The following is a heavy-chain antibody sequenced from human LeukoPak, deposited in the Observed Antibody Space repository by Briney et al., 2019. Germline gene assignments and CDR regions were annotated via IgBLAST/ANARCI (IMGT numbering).Heavy chain of an antibody. D-gene: IGHD3-22*01. CDR3: ARGGSGHYYFDY. J-gene: IGHJ4*02. Sequence: GGSLRLSCAASGFTVSSNYMSWVRQAPGKGLEWVSLIYSGGSTYYADSVKGRFTISRDNSKNTLYLQMNSLRADDTAVYYCARGGSGHYYFDYWGQGTQISVSS. V-gene: IGHV3-53*01. CDR1: GFTVSSNY. CDR2: IYSGGST.